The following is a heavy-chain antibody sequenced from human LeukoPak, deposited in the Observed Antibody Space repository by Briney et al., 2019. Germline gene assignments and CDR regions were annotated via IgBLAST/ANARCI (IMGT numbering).Heavy chain of an antibody. CDR1: GGSISSSSYY. J-gene: IGHJ4*02. V-gene: IGHV4-39*07. Sequence: PSETLSLTCTVSGGSISSSSYYWGWIRQPPGKGLEWIGSIYYSGSTYYNPSLKSRVTISVDTSKNQFSLKLSSVTAADTAVYYCASTITMVRGAIGGDPDYWGQGTLVTVSS. D-gene: IGHD3-10*01. CDR2: IYYSGST. CDR3: ASTITMVRGAIGGDPDY.